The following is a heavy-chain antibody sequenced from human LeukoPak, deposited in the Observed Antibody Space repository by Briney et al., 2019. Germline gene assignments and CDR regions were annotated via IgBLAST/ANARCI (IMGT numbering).Heavy chain of an antibody. J-gene: IGHJ6*02. CDR1: GFTFTSYD. Sequence: ASVKVSCKASGFTFTSYDINWVRQATGQGLEWMGWMNPNSGNTGYAQKFQGRVTITADESTSTAYMELSSLRSEDTAVYYCARVGYGDRYYYYGMDVWGQGTTVTVSS. CDR2: MNPNSGNT. V-gene: IGHV1-8*01. D-gene: IGHD4-17*01. CDR3: ARVGYGDRYYYYGMDV.